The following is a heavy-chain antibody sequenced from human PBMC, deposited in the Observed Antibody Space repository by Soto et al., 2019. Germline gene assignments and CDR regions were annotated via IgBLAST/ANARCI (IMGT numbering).Heavy chain of an antibody. CDR3: ASSERWFGEFWAYYYGMDV. J-gene: IGHJ6*02. CDR1: GDSISSSNYF. D-gene: IGHD3-10*01. CDR2: IFYSGST. V-gene: IGHV4-39*01. Sequence: SETLSLTCTVSGDSISSSNYFWGWIRQPPGKGLEWIGTIFYSGSTYYNPSLKSRVTISVDTSKNQFSLKLTSVTAADTALYYCASSERWFGEFWAYYYGMDVWGQGTTVT.